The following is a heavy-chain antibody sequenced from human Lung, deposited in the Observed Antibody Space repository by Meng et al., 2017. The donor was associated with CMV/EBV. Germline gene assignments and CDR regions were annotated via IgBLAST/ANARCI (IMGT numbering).Heavy chain of an antibody. Sequence: TLSLTCTVSGASITSDDDFWIWIRQPPGKGLEWIGYIHYSGSSHYNASLKSRLTMSVDTPKNQFSLKLNSVTAADTAVYYCARVDRAVDYWGQGTLVXVSS. CDR3: ARVDRAVDY. V-gene: IGHV4-30-4*08. CDR1: GASITSDDDF. D-gene: IGHD1-26*01. CDR2: IHYSGSS. J-gene: IGHJ4*02.